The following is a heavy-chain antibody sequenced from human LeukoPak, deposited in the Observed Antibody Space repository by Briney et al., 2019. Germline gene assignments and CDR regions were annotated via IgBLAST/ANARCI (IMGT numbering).Heavy chain of an antibody. CDR3: ARGPKQQPYNWFDP. V-gene: IGHV1-18*01. D-gene: IGHD6-13*01. CDR1: GYTFTSYG. J-gene: IGHJ5*02. Sequence: EASVKVSCKASGYTFTSYGISWVRQAPGQGLEWMGWISAYNGNTNYAQKLQGRVTMTTDISTSTAYMELRSLRSDDTAVYYCARGPKQQPYNWFDPWGQGTLVTVSS. CDR2: ISAYNGNT.